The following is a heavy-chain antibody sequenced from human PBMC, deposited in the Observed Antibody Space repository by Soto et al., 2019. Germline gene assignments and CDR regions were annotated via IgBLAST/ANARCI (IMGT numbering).Heavy chain of an antibody. CDR3: AGSRGRCRSFDY. Sequence: QITLKESGPTLVKPTQTLTLTCTLSGFSLSTSGVGVGWIRKPPGKALEWLALIYWDDDKRYSPSLKSRLTVTQGTSKTPGGMTMTNIDPVDTATYYCAGSRGRCRSFDYWGQGTLVTVSS. J-gene: IGHJ4*02. CDR2: IYWDDDK. CDR1: GFSLSTSGVG. D-gene: IGHD1-26*01. V-gene: IGHV2-5*02.